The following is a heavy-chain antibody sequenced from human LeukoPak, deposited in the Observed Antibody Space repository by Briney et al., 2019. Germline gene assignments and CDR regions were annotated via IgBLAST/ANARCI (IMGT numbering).Heavy chain of an antibody. V-gene: IGHV4-59*08. D-gene: IGHD3-3*01. Sequence: PSETLSLTCTVSGGSISSYYWSWIRQPPGKGLEWIGYIYYSGSTNYNPSFKSRATISVDTSKNQFSLKLSSVTAADTAVYYCASLPRITIFTPPGYWGQGTLVTVSS. CDR3: ASLPRITIFTPPGY. CDR1: GGSISSYY. CDR2: IYYSGST. J-gene: IGHJ4*02.